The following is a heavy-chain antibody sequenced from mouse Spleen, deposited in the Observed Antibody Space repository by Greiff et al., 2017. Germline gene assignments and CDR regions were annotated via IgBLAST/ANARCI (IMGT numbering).Heavy chain of an antibody. V-gene: IGHV1-69*01. J-gene: IGHJ2*01. CDR2: IDPSDSYT. CDR3: ARSRRYFDY. CDR1: GYTFTSYW. Sequence: VKLQQPGAELVMPGASVKLSCKASGYTFTSYWMHWVKQRPGQGLEWIGEIDPSDSYTNYNQKFKGKATLTVDKSSSTAYMQLSSLTSEDSAVYYCARSRRYFDYWGQGTTLTVSS.